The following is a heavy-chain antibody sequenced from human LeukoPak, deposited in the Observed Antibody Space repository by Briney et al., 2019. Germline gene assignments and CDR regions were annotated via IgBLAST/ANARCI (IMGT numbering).Heavy chain of an antibody. CDR3: ARVVVVVPAAPGGDY. V-gene: IGHV1-18*01. J-gene: IGHJ4*02. D-gene: IGHD2-2*01. CDR1: GYTFTSYG. Sequence: ASVKVSCKASGYTFTSYGISWVRRAPGQGLEWMGWISAYNGNTSYAQKLQGRVTMTTDTSTSTAYMELRSLRSDDTAVYYCARVVVVVPAAPGGDYWGQGTLVTVSS. CDR2: ISAYNGNT.